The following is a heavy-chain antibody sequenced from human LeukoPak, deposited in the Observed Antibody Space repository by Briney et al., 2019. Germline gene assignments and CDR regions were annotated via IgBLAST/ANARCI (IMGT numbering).Heavy chain of an antibody. CDR3: ARPSRDGYRYTFDY. Sequence: GSLRLSCAAFGFTFSTYAMSWVRQAPGKGLEWIGYIYDSGRTNYNPSLKSRVTISVDTSKNQFSLKLNSVTAADTAVYYCARPSRDGYRYTFDYWGQGTLVTVSS. D-gene: IGHD5-24*01. CDR2: IYDSGRT. V-gene: IGHV4-59*01. CDR1: GFTFSTYA. J-gene: IGHJ4*02.